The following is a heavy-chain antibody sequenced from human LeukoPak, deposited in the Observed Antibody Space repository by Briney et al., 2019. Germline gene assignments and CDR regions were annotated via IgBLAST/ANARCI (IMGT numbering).Heavy chain of an antibody. CDR3: AKDRGSSSWTHSRGFQH. CDR2: HSWNSGSI. Sequence: RGGSLRLSCAASGFTFDVYAMHWVRQAPGKGLEGVSDHSWNSGSIGYADYVKGRFTISRDNAKNSLYLQMNSLRAEDTALYYCAKDRGSSSWTHSRGFQHWGQGTLVTVSS. V-gene: IGHV3-9*01. J-gene: IGHJ1*01. CDR1: GFTFDVYA. D-gene: IGHD6-13*01.